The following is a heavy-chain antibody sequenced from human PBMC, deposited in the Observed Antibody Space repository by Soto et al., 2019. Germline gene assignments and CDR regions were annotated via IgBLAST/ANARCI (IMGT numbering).Heavy chain of an antibody. Sequence: PSETLSLTCTVSGDSISSYYWSWIRHPPGKGLEWIGYIYYSGSTNYNPSLKSRVTISVDTSKNQFSLKLSSVTAADTAVYYCARSSQSTVTIFDYWGQGTLVTVSS. V-gene: IGHV4-59*12. D-gene: IGHD4-17*01. CDR1: GDSISSYY. CDR3: ARSSQSTVTIFDY. J-gene: IGHJ4*02. CDR2: IYYSGST.